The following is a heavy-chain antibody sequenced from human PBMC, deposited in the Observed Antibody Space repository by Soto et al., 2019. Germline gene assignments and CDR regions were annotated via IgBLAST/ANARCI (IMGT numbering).Heavy chain of an antibody. CDR3: AHSEGSSWLCDP. Sequence: ITLKESGPTLVTLTQTLTLTCTFSGFSLTTSGMNVGWIRQPPGKALEWLALIYWDDDKRYSPSLKNRLTITKDASKTHAVLTITNMDPVDTATYYCAHSEGSSWLCDPWGQGTLVTVSS. J-gene: IGHJ5*02. CDR2: IYWDDDK. V-gene: IGHV2-5*02. D-gene: IGHD6-13*01. CDR1: GFSLTTSGMN.